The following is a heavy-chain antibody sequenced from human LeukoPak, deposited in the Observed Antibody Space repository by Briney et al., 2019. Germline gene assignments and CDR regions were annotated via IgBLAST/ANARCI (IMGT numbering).Heavy chain of an antibody. V-gene: IGHV4-31*03. D-gene: IGHD5-12*01. CDR1: GGSISSGGYY. CDR3: ARVNKRRDYDLDY. J-gene: IGHJ4*02. Sequence: PSETLSLTCTVSGGSISSGGYYWSWIRQHPGKGLEWIGYIYYSGSTYCYPSLKSRVTISLDTSKNQFSLKLSSVTAADTAVYYCARVNKRRDYDLDYWGKGTLVTVSS. CDR2: IYYSGST.